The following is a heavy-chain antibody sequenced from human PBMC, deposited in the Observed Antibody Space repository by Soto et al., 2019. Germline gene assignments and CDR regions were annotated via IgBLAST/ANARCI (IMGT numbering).Heavy chain of an antibody. D-gene: IGHD1-26*01. CDR1: GLTSNRDW. Sequence: GGSLRLSCAASGLTSNRDWMAWVRQAPGKGLEWVANMKPDGSEKYYAGSVRGRFTISFSRDGTETSLHLQMTSLRDEDTAVYFCARAKEIGSYSPFDSWGQGTLVTVSS. CDR3: ARAKEIGSYSPFDS. V-gene: IGHV3-7*01. CDR2: MKPDGSEK. J-gene: IGHJ4*02.